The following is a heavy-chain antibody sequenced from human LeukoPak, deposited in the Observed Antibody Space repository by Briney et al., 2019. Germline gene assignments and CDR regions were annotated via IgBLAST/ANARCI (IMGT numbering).Heavy chain of an antibody. CDR1: GFFFSDYG. V-gene: IGHV3-48*01. CDR2: ISSGSSDM. CDR3: ASGYDFSSGSKRGFDN. Sequence: GGSLRLSCAASGFFFSDYGMNWVRQAQGKGLEWISYISSGSSDMFYADSVKGRFTISRDNAKNSLFLQMSRLRGEDTAVYYCASGYDFSSGSKRGFDNWGQGTLVTVSS. J-gene: IGHJ4*02. D-gene: IGHD3-3*01.